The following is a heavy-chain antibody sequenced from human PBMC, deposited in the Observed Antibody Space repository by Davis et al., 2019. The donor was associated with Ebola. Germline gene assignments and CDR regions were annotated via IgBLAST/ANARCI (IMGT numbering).Heavy chain of an antibody. Sequence: GESLKISCAASGFTFSSYAMSWVRQAPGKGLEWVSAISGSGGSTYYADSVKGRFTISRDNSKNTLYLQMNSLRAEDTAVYYCAKGRSPPGYCSSTSCYTQIYYYYMDVWGKGTTVTVSS. CDR3: AKGRSPPGYCSSTSCYTQIYYYYMDV. V-gene: IGHV3-23*01. CDR2: ISGSGGST. CDR1: GFTFSSYA. D-gene: IGHD2-2*02. J-gene: IGHJ6*03.